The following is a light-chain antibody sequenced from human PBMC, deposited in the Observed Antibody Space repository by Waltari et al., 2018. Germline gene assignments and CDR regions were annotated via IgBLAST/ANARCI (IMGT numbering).Light chain of an antibody. CDR1: RPNLGAGLD. J-gene: IGLJ3*02. Sequence: QSVLAQPPSVSGAPGQRVTISCSGSRPNLGAGLDVHWYQHLPGTAPKLLIYGNSNRPSGVPDRFSGSKSGTSASLAITGLQAEDEADYYCQSYDSSLSGSVFGGGTKLTVL. CDR2: GNS. CDR3: QSYDSSLSGSV. V-gene: IGLV1-40*01.